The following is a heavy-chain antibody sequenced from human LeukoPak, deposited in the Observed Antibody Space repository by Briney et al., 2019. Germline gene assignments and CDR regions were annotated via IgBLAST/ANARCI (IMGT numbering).Heavy chain of an antibody. D-gene: IGHD3-9*01. J-gene: IGHJ4*02. CDR1: GFTFSNYN. CDR2: ISTSSSYI. V-gene: IGHV3-21*01. Sequence: GGSLRLSCAASGFTFSNYNINWVRQAPEKGLEWVSSISTSSSYIYYADSVKGRFTISRDNAKDSLYLQMNSLRAEDTAVYYCARGRYDVLAGYQPPYFDYWGQGTLVTVSS. CDR3: ARGRYDVLAGYQPPYFDY.